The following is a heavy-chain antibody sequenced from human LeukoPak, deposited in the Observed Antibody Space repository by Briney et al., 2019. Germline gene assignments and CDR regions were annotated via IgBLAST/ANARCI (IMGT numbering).Heavy chain of an antibody. CDR2: INPNSGGT. J-gene: IGHJ4*02. CDR3: ARSGRGYSYGTPFDY. CDR1: GYTFTGYY. D-gene: IGHD5-18*01. V-gene: IGHV1-2*02. Sequence: ASVKVSCTASGYTFTGYYMHWVRQAPGQGLEWMGWINPNSGGTNYAQKFQSRVTMTRDTSISTAYMELSRLRSDDTAVYYCARSGRGYSYGTPFDYWGQGTLVTVSS.